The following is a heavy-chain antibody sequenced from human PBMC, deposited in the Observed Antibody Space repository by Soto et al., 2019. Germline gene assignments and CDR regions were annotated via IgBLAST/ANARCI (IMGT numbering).Heavy chain of an antibody. Sequence: EVQLLESGGGLVQPGGSLRLSCAASGFTFSRYVTSWVRQAPGKGLEWVSVISGSGGATYYADSAKGRFTISRDNSKNTLYLQMESLRDEDTAVYYCARPGGDYFYSHMDVWGKGTTVTVSS. CDR3: ARPGGDYFYSHMDV. CDR1: GFTFSRYV. V-gene: IGHV3-23*01. CDR2: ISGSGGAT. D-gene: IGHD4-17*01. J-gene: IGHJ6*03.